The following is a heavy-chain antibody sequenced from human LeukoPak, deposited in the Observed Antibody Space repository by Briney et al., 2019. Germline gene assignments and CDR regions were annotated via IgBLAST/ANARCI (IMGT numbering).Heavy chain of an antibody. CDR1: GFTFDDYA. CDR2: ISWNSGDI. Sequence: GGSLRLSCAASGFTFDDYAMHWVRQVPGKGLEWVSGISWNSGDIGYADSVKGRFTISRDNAKNSLYLQMNSLRAEDSAVYYCARYCTFRTCSGTKFDSWGQGTLVTVSS. J-gene: IGHJ4*02. D-gene: IGHD1-1*01. CDR3: ARYCTFRTCSGTKFDS. V-gene: IGHV3-9*01.